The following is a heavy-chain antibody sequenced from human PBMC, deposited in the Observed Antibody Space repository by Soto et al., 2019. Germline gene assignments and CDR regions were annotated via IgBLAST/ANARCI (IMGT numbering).Heavy chain of an antibody. D-gene: IGHD5-18*01. J-gene: IGHJ4*02. CDR2: INPSGGST. V-gene: IGHV1-46*01. CDR3: ARDERGAAMVIPAAFYFDY. CDR1: GYAFTSYY. Sequence: ASVKVSCKASGYAFTSYYMHWVRQAPGQGLEWMGIINPSGGSTSYAQKFQGRVTMTRDTSTSTVYMELSSLRSEDTAVYYCARDERGAAMVIPAAFYFDYWGQGTLVTVSS.